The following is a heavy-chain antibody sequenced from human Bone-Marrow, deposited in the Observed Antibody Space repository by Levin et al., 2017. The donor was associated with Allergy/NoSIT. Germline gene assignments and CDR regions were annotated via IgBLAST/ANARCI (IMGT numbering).Heavy chain of an antibody. J-gene: IGHJ4*02. Sequence: QSGGSLRLSCVASGFPFRNYAIHWVRQAPGKGLEWVALTSPDGSNRYYADSVKGRFTISRDNSKNTLYLQMDSLRAEDTAVYFCAKDYQGYTNFWGQGTLVTVSP. V-gene: IGHV3-30*18. CDR2: TSPDGSNR. D-gene: IGHD5-24*01. CDR3: AKDYQGYTNF. CDR1: GFPFRNYA.